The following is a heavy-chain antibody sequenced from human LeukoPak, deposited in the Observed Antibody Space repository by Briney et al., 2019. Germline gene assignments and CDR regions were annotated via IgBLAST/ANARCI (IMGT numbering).Heavy chain of an antibody. CDR2: ISGSASDT. J-gene: IGHJ3*02. V-gene: IGHV3-23*01. CDR3: ARAVLQTRNVFDI. D-gene: IGHD3-10*01. CDR1: GFAFSSCA. Sequence: PGGSLRLSCAASGFAFSSCAMSWVRQTPGKGPEWLSAISGSASDTYYADSLRGRFTISRDNSKNMVFLQMDNLRAEDTAVYYCARAVLQTRNVFDIWGQGTMVTVSS.